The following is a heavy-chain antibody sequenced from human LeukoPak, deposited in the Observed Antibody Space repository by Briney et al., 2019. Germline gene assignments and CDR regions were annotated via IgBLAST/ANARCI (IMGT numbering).Heavy chain of an antibody. CDR2: ISWNSGSI. CDR3: AKDSAPSYYYDSSGELI. V-gene: IGHV3-9*01. D-gene: IGHD3-22*01. J-gene: IGHJ3*02. Sequence: GGSLRLFCAASGFTFDDYAMHWVRQAPGKGLEWVSGISWNSGSIGYADSVKGRFTISRDNAKNSLYLQMNSLRAEDTALYYCAKDSAPSYYYDSSGELIWGQGTMVTVSS. CDR1: GFTFDDYA.